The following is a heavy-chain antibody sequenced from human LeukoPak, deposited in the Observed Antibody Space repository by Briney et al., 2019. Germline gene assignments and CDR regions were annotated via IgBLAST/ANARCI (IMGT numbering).Heavy chain of an antibody. CDR3: ARDPSDYGDSRFDY. V-gene: IGHV1-2*02. J-gene: IGHJ4*02. CDR2: INPNSGGT. Sequence: EASVKVSCEASGYTFTGYYMHWVRQAPGQGLEWMGWINPNSGGTNYAQKFQGRVTMTRDTSISTAYMELSRLRSDDTAVYYCARDPSDYGDSRFDYWGQGTLVTVSS. CDR1: GYTFTGYY. D-gene: IGHD4-17*01.